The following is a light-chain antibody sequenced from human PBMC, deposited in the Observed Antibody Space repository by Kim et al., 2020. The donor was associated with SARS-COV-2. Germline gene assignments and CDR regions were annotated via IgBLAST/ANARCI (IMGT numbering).Light chain of an antibody. CDR3: QHQAT. CDR1: QGIANS. J-gene: IGKJ4*01. V-gene: IGKV1-9*01. CDR2: ASS. Sequence: SSLSASVGDRVTITCRASQGIANSLAWYQQKPGKPPKLLMDASSTLQSGVPSRFSGSGSGTDFSLTISSLQPGDFATYFCQHQATFGGGTKVDIK.